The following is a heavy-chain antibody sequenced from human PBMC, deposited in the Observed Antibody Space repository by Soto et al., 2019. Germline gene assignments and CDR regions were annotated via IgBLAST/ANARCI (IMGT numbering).Heavy chain of an antibody. V-gene: IGHV4-31*03. CDR1: GGSISSGGYY. J-gene: IGHJ4*02. D-gene: IGHD2-2*02. CDR2: IYYSGST. CDR3: ARYCSSTSCYIGLDY. Sequence: TVSGGSISSGGYYWSWIRQHPGKGLEWIGYIYYSGSTYYNPSLKSRVTISVDTSKNQFSLKLSSVTAADTAVYYCARYCSSTSCYIGLDYWGQGTLVTVSS.